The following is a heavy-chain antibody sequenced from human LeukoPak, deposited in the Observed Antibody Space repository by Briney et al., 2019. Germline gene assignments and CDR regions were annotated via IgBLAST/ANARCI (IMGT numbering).Heavy chain of an antibody. V-gene: IGHV1-18*01. CDR1: GYTFTSYG. CDR3: ARVRGIIQLGQIRFDY. Sequence: ASVKVSCKASGYTFTSYGISWVRQAPGQGLEWMGWISAYNGNTNYAQKLHGRVTMTTDTSTSTAYMELRSLRSDDTAVYYCARVRGIIQLGQIRFDYWGQGTLVTVSS. J-gene: IGHJ4*02. CDR2: ISAYNGNT. D-gene: IGHD5-18*01.